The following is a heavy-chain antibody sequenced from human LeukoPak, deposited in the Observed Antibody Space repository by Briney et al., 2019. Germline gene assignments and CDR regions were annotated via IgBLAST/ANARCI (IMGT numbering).Heavy chain of an antibody. CDR3: ARDDYGSGSYSQTFDY. CDR2: FDPEDGET. CDR1: GYTLTELS. J-gene: IGHJ4*02. V-gene: IGHV1-24*01. Sequence: ASVKVSCKVSGYTLTELSMHWVRQAPGKGLEWMGGFDPEDGETIYAQKFQGRVTMTEDTSTDTAYMELRSLRSDDTAVYYCARDDYGSGSYSQTFDYWGQGTLVTVSS. D-gene: IGHD3-10*01.